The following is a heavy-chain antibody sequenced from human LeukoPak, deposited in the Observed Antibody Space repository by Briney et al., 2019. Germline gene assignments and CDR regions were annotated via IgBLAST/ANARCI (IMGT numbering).Heavy chain of an antibody. Sequence: GGSLRLSCAASGFTFSNAWMSWVRQAPGKGLEWVGRIKSKTDGGTTDYAAPVKGRFTISRDDSNNTLYLQMNSLKTEDTAVYYCTIGDYYDSSGYYYYSFGFDYWGQGTLVTVSS. CDR2: IKSKTDGGTT. V-gene: IGHV3-15*01. J-gene: IGHJ4*02. CDR1: GFTFSNAW. CDR3: TIGDYYDSSGYYYYSFGFDY. D-gene: IGHD3-22*01.